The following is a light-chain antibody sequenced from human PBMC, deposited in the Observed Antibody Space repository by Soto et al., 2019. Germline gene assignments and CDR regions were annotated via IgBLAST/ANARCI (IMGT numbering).Light chain of an antibody. Sequence: QSALTQPASVSGSPGQSITISCTGTSSDVGCYNHVSWYQHPPGRAPKLILFGVSDRPSGVSHRFSGSKSGNTASLTISGLQAEDEADYYCCSYTSLSSVVFGGGTKLTVL. CDR1: SSDVGCYNH. J-gene: IGLJ2*01. V-gene: IGLV2-14*01. CDR3: CSYTSLSSVV. CDR2: GVS.